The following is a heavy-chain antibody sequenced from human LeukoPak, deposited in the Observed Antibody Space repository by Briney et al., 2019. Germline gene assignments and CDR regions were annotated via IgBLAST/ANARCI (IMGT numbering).Heavy chain of an antibody. V-gene: IGHV3-23*01. Sequence: PGGSLRLSCAASGFTLSSYAMTWVRQAPGKGLEWVSDIGDSGATTYYADSVKGRFTISRDNSKNTLYLQMSSLRAEDTAVYFCASFHYYGSGAYYLSYWGQGTLVTVPS. J-gene: IGHJ4*02. CDR2: IGDSGATT. CDR1: GFTLSSYA. D-gene: IGHD3-10*01. CDR3: ASFHYYGSGAYYLSY.